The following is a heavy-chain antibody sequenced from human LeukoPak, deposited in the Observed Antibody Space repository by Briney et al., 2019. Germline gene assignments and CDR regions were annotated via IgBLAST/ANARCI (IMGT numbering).Heavy chain of an antibody. CDR1: GFTFSNYA. J-gene: IGHJ4*02. D-gene: IGHD3-9*01. CDR3: ARGADSGYSSDN. V-gene: IGHV3-23*01. CDR2: ISGSGTNT. Sequence: GGSLRLSCTASGFTFSNYAMNWVRQAPGKGLEWVSVISGSGTNTYYSDSVKGRFTISRDNSKNTLYLQMNSLRAEDTAVYYCARGADSGYSSDNWGQGTLVSVSS.